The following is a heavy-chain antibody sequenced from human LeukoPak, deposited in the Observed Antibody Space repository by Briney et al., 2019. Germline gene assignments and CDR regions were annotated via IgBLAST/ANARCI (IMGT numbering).Heavy chain of an antibody. V-gene: IGHV4-61*01. CDR1: AASVSSASYY. Sequence: SETLSLTCTVSAASVSSASYYWNWLRQSPGKGLEWFAPIYYSGTTNYNPSLKSRVTISVDTSKSQLSLKLTSVTAADTAVYYCARDPSPIYDPGDYYYGMDVWGQGTTVTVSS. D-gene: IGHD3-10*01. J-gene: IGHJ6*02. CDR2: IYYSGTT. CDR3: ARDPSPIYDPGDYYYGMDV.